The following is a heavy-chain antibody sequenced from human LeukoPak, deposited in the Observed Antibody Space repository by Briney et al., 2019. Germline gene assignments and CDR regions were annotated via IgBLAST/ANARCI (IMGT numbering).Heavy chain of an antibody. Sequence: SETLSLTCTVSGGSISSSSYYWGWIRQPPGKGLEWIGSIYYSGSTNYNPSLKSRVTISVDTSKNQFSLKLSSVTAADTAVYYCARGMEAVYYYYGMDVWGQGTTVTVSS. CDR1: GGSISSSSYY. CDR2: IYYSGST. V-gene: IGHV4-39*07. D-gene: IGHD2-8*01. CDR3: ARGMEAVYYYYGMDV. J-gene: IGHJ6*02.